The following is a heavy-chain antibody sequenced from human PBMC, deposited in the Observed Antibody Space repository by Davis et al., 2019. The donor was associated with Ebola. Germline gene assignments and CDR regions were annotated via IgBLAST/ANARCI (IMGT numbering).Heavy chain of an antibody. CDR2: ISSSGSTI. CDR3: ARGVGKTAPDY. J-gene: IGHJ4*02. D-gene: IGHD1-26*01. CDR1: GFTFSDYY. V-gene: IGHV3-11*01. Sequence: GESLKISCAASGFTFSDYYMSWIRQAPGKGLEWVSYISSSGSTIYYADSVKGRFTISRDNAKNSLYLQMNSLRAEDTAVYYCARGVGKTAPDYWGQGTLVTVSS.